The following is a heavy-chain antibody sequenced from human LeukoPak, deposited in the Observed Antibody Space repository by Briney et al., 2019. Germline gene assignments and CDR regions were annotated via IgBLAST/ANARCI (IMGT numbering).Heavy chain of an antibody. D-gene: IGHD3-22*01. V-gene: IGHV4-59*01. CDR1: GGSISSYY. Sequence: SQTLSLTCTVSGGSISSYYWSWIRQPPGKGLEWIGYIYYSGSTNYNPSLKSRVTISVDTSKNQFSLKLSSVTAADTAVYYCARGSLPQWLLPMDDAFDIWGQGTMVTVSS. CDR2: IYYSGST. J-gene: IGHJ3*02. CDR3: ARGSLPQWLLPMDDAFDI.